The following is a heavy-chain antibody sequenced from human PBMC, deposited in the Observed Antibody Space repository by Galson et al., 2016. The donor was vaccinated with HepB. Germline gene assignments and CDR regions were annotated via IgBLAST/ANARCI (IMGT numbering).Heavy chain of an antibody. CDR1: GFTFSSYS. J-gene: IGHJ5*02. CDR2: ISSSSTI. CDR3: ARAGHSSGWYPFNFWWFDP. V-gene: IGHV3-48*02. D-gene: IGHD6-19*01. Sequence: SLRLSCAASGFTFSSYSMNWVRQAPGKGLEWVSYISSSSTIYYADSVKGRFTISRGNAKNSLYLQMNSLRDEDTAVYYCARAGHSSGWYPFNFWWFDPWGQGTLVTVSS.